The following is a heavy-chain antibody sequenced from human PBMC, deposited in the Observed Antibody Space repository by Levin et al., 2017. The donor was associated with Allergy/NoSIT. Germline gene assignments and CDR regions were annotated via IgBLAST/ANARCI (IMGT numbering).Heavy chain of an antibody. CDR3: ATDPGPGGWADYYYGMDV. V-gene: IGHV1-69*13. CDR1: GGTFSSYA. J-gene: IGHJ6*02. Sequence: ASVKVSCKASGGTFSSYAISWVRQAPGQGLEWMGGIIPIFGTANYAQKFQGRVTITADESTSTAYMELSSLRSEDTAVYYCATDPGPGGWADYYYGMDVWGQGTTVTVSS. D-gene: IGHD2-8*02. CDR2: IIPIFGTA.